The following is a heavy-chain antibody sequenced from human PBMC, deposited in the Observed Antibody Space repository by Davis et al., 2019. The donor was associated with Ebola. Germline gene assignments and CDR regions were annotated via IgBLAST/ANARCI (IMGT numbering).Heavy chain of an antibody. CDR3: ARGWGIVATISYFDY. V-gene: IGHV1-69*04. J-gene: IGHJ4*02. CDR1: GGTFSSYA. D-gene: IGHD5-12*01. Sequence: SVKVSCKASGGTFSSYAISWVRQAPGQGLEWMGRIIPILGIANYAQKFQGRVTITADKSTSTAYMELCSLRSEDTAVYYCARGWGIVATISYFDYWGQGTLVTVSS. CDR2: IIPILGIA.